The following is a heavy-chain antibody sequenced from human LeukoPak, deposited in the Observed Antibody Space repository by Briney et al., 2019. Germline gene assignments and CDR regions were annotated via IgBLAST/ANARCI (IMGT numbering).Heavy chain of an antibody. Sequence: SETLSLTCPVYGYSISNGYYWAWIRQSPGKGLEWIGSIYHNESPYYNPSLRGRVTISLDTSKNLFSLNLNSMAAADTAMYYCARGLATMLTFGRITVTTHWFDPWGQGTLVTVSS. CDR3: ARGLATMLTFGRITVTTHWFDP. J-gene: IGHJ5*02. CDR2: IYHNESP. V-gene: IGHV4-38-2*02. D-gene: IGHD3-16*02. CDR1: GYSISNGYY.